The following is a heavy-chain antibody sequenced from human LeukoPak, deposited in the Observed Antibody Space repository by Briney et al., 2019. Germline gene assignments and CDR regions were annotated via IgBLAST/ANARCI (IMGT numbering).Heavy chain of an antibody. V-gene: IGHV3-7*01. CDR1: GFTFSSYE. D-gene: IGHD2-15*01. Sequence: GGSLRLSCAASGFTFSSYEMNWVRQAPGKGLEWVANIKQDGSEKYYVDSVKGRFTISRDNAKNSLYLQMNSLRAEDTAVYYCARGGGWLAFDYWGQGTLVTVSS. CDR2: IKQDGSEK. CDR3: ARGGGWLAFDY. J-gene: IGHJ4*02.